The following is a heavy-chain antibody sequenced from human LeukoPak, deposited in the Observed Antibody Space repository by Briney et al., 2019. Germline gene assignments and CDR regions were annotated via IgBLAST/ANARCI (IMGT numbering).Heavy chain of an antibody. V-gene: IGHV3-11*06. CDR3: ARDQVSSSWERGAFDI. CDR2: ISSSGSYT. D-gene: IGHD6-13*01. CDR1: GFTFSDYY. Sequence: GGSLRLSCAASGFTFSDYYMSWIRQAPGKGLEWVSYISSSGSYTNYADSVKGRFTISRDNAKNSLYLQMNSLRAEDTAVYYCARDQVSSSWERGAFDIWGQGTMVTVSS. J-gene: IGHJ3*02.